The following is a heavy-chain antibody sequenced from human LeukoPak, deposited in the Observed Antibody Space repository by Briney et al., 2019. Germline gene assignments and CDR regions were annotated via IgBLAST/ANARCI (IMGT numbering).Heavy chain of an antibody. V-gene: IGHV3-30*03. CDR3: VRGYGGNSDFDY. CDR2: ISNDATKK. CDR1: GFTFSTYA. D-gene: IGHD4-23*01. Sequence: PGGSLRLSCAASGFTFSTYAMHWVRQAPGKGLEWVAVISNDATKKYYADSVKGRFTISRDNSKNTLYLQMNSLRAEDTAVYYCVRGYGGNSDFDYWGQGTLVTVSS. J-gene: IGHJ4*02.